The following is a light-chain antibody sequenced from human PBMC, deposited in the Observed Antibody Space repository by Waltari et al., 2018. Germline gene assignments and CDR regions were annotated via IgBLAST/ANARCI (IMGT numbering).Light chain of an antibody. CDR1: SSNIGSGYD. CDR2: GNA. V-gene: IGLV1-40*01. Sequence: QSVLTQPPSVSGAPGQRVTISCTGSSSNIGSGYDVRWYQQLPGTAPKPLIYGNANRPSGVPDRFPGSKAGTSASLAITGLQTEDEADYYCQSHDSRLSAYVFGTGTKVTVL. J-gene: IGLJ1*01. CDR3: QSHDSRLSAYV.